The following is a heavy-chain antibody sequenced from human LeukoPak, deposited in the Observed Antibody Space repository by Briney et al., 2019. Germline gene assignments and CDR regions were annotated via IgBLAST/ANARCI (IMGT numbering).Heavy chain of an antibody. Sequence: SVKVSCKASGGTFSSYAISWVRQAPGQGLEWMGRIIPILGIANYAQKFQGRVTITADRSTSTAYMELNSLRAEDTAVYYCARDITAAGLFFDYWGQGTLVIVSS. CDR3: ARDITAAGLFFDY. J-gene: IGHJ4*02. CDR2: IIPILGIA. D-gene: IGHD6-13*01. CDR1: GGTFSSYA. V-gene: IGHV1-69*04.